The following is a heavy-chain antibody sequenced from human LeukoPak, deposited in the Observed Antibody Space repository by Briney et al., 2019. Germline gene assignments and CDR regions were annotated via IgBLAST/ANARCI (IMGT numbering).Heavy chain of an antibody. CDR2: IVVGSGNT. CDR3: AASGSPPYYYGMDV. Sequence: SVKVSCKASGFTFTSSAVQWVRQARGQCLEWIGWIVVGSGNTNYAQKFQERVTITRDMSTSTAYMELSSLRSEDTAVYYCAASGSPPYYYGMDVWGQGTTVTVSS. V-gene: IGHV1-58*01. CDR1: GFTFTSSA. D-gene: IGHD1-26*01. J-gene: IGHJ6*02.